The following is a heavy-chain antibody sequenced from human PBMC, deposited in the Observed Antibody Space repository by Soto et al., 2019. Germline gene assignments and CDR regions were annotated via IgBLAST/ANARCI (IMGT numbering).Heavy chain of an antibody. D-gene: IGHD3-3*01. CDR3: ARSSYLGGYYYYGMDV. CDR2: ISSSSSYI. V-gene: IGHV3-21*01. Sequence: GGSLRLSCAASGFTFSSYSMNWVRQAPGKGLEWVSSISSSSSYIYYADSVKGRFTISRDNAKNSLYLQMNSLRAEDTAVYYCARSSYLGGYYYYGMDVWGQGTSVTLSS. CDR1: GFTFSSYS. J-gene: IGHJ6*02.